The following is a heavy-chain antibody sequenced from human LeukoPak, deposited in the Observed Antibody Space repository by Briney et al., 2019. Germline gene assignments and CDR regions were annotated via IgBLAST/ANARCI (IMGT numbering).Heavy chain of an antibody. Sequence: GASVKVSCKASGYTFTGYYMHWVRQAPGQGLEWMGWINPNSGGTNYVQKFQGGVTMTRDTSISTAYMELSRLRSDDTAVYYCARGRPSHYDFWSGYYEDFDYWGQGTLVTVSS. J-gene: IGHJ4*02. CDR2: INPNSGGT. CDR1: GYTFTGYY. D-gene: IGHD3-3*01. V-gene: IGHV1-2*02. CDR3: ARGRPSHYDFWSGYYEDFDY.